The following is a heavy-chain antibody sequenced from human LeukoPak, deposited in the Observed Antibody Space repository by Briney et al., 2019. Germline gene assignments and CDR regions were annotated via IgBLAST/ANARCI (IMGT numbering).Heavy chain of an antibody. V-gene: IGHV4-59*08. J-gene: IGHJ4*02. CDR3: ARHTWSYNPFDY. Sequence: SETLSLTCTVSGGSISSYYWSWIRQPPGKGLEWIGYIYYSGSTNYNPSLKSRVTISVDTSKNQFSLKLSSVTAADTAVYYCARHTWSYNPFDYWGQGTLVTVSS. CDR1: GGSISSYY. D-gene: IGHD1-26*01. CDR2: IYYSGST.